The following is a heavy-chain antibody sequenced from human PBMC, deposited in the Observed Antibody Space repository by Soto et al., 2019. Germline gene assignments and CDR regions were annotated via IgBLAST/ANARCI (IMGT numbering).Heavy chain of an antibody. J-gene: IGHJ4*02. D-gene: IGHD5-18*01. CDR1: GGSISSGTYY. V-gene: IGHV4-31*03. CDR2: ISGSGST. Sequence: QVQLQESGPGLVKPSQALALTCTVSGGSISSGTYYWSWIRQHPGKGLEWIGYISGSGSTYYSPSLKRRVLMSLDKSENQFSLRLTSVTAADTAVYYCARDQGYTYGYSFDFWGQGALVTVSS. CDR3: ARDQGYTYGYSFDF.